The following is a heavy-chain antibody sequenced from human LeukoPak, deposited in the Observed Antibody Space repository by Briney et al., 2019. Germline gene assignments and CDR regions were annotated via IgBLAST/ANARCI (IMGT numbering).Heavy chain of an antibody. V-gene: IGHV1-24*01. J-gene: IGHJ4*02. CDR2: FDPEDGET. D-gene: IGHD6-19*01. CDR3: ARSLRGWYKDY. CDR1: GYTLTELS. Sequence: ASVKVSCKVSGYTLTELSMHWVRQAPGKGLEWMGGFDPEDGETIYAQKFQGRVTMTRDTSISTIYMELSSLRSEDTAVYYCARSLRGWYKDYWGQGTLVTVSS.